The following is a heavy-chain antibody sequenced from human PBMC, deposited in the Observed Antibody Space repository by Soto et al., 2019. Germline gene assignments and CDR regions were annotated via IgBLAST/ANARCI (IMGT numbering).Heavy chain of an antibody. Sequence: EVQLVESGGGLVQPGGSLRLSCAASGFTFSSYWMHWVRQAPGKGLVWVSGINGDGSIATCADSVKGRFIISRDTAKNMLYLQMNSLTAEDTAVYYCARPRYDGSGTPFDHWGQGTLVTVSS. CDR2: INGDGSIA. J-gene: IGHJ4*02. V-gene: IGHV3-74*01. D-gene: IGHD3-22*01. CDR3: ARPRYDGSGTPFDH. CDR1: GFTFSSYW.